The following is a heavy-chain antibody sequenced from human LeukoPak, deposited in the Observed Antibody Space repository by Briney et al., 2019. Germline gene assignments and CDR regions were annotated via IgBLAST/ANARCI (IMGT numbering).Heavy chain of an antibody. CDR1: GFTFSSYG. V-gene: IGHV3-23*01. CDR2: ISGSGGST. J-gene: IGHJ4*02. CDR3: AKDDRYCSGGSCYPKYYFDY. D-gene: IGHD2-15*01. Sequence: GGSLRLSCAASGFTFSSYGMSWVRQAPGKGLEWVSAISGSGGSTYYADSVKGRFTISRDNSKNTLYLQMNSLRAEDTAVYYCAKDDRYCSGGSCYPKYYFDYWGQGTLVTVSS.